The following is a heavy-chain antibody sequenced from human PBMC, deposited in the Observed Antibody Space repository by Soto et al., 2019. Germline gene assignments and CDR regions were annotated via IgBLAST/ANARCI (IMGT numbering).Heavy chain of an antibody. V-gene: IGHV5-51*01. D-gene: IGHD2-15*01. J-gene: IGHJ5*02. CDR3: ARHPYCRGGSCYSGDNWFDP. Sequence: GESLKISCKGSGYSFTSYWIGGVRQMPGKGLEWMGFIYPGDSDTRYSPSFQGQVTISADKSISTAYLQWISLKAAETAMYYCARHPYCRGGSCYSGDNWFDPWGQGTLVTVSS. CDR2: IYPGDSDT. CDR1: GYSFTSYW.